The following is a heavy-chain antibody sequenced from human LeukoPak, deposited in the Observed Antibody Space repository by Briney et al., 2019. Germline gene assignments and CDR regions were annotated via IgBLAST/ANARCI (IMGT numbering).Heavy chain of an antibody. V-gene: IGHV3-11*04. J-gene: IGHJ4*02. CDR2: ISSSGSTI. CDR1: GFTFSDYY. D-gene: IGHD6-19*01. CDR3: ARRVRSSGWYQTREYYFDY. Sequence: GGSLRLSCAASGFTFSDYYMSWIRQAPGKGLEWVSYISSSGSTIYYADSVKGRFTISRDNAKNSLYLQMNSLRAEDTAVYYCARRVRSSGWYQTREYYFDYWGQGTLVTVSS.